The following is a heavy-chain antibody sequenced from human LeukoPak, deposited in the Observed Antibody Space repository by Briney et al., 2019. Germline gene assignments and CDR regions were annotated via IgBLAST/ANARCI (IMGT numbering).Heavy chain of an antibody. CDR2: LSNDGSNK. V-gene: IGHV3-30*03. Sequence: GGSLRLSCAASGFTFSAYAMHWVRQAPGKGLEWVAILSNDGSNKYYADSVKGRFTISRDNAKNSLYLQMNSLGAEDTAVYYCVRVRYCSSTNCHGGWFDPWGQGTLVTVSS. CDR3: VRVRYCSSTNCHGGWFDP. D-gene: IGHD2-2*01. CDR1: GFTFSAYA. J-gene: IGHJ5*02.